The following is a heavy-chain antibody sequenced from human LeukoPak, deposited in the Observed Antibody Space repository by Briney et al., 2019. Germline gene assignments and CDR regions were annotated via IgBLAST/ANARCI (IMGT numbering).Heavy chain of an antibody. CDR3: ALGTINKDYYFGMDV. CDR2: ISNTGSTV. V-gene: IGHV3-48*02. CDR1: GFTFSSYA. Sequence: GGSLRLSCAASGFTFSSYAMSWVRQAPGKGLEWLSYISNTGSTVFYADSVMGRFTVSRDNAKRSLYLQIKSLRDDDTAVYHCALGTINKDYYFGMDVWGQGTTVTVSS. J-gene: IGHJ6*02. D-gene: IGHD2-8*01.